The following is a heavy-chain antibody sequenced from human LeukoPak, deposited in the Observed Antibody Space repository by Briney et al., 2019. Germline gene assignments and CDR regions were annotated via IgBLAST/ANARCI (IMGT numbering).Heavy chain of an antibody. V-gene: IGHV3-7*03. J-gene: IGHJ4*02. CDR3: ARGGTTFEY. D-gene: IGHD1-1*01. CDR2: IKYDGNEK. Sequence: GGSLRLSCAASGFTFSVSWMSWVRQAPGKGLEWVANIKYDGNEKYYVDSVKDRFTISRDNAKNSLYLQMNSLRAEDAAVYYCARGGTTFEYWGQGTLVTVSS. CDR1: GFTFSVSW.